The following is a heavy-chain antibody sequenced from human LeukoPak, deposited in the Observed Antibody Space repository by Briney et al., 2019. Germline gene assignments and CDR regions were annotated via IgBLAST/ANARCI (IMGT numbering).Heavy chain of an antibody. D-gene: IGHD5-12*01. Sequence: GGSLRLSCAASGFTFSSYAMSWVRQAPGKGLEWVSVIGGSNGITFYIGSVKGRFTISRDNSKDTLYLQMNSLRAEDTAVYYCARNENSGWGYFDYWGQGTLVTVSS. CDR2: IGGSNGIT. J-gene: IGHJ4*02. V-gene: IGHV3-23*01. CDR3: ARNENSGWGYFDY. CDR1: GFTFSSYA.